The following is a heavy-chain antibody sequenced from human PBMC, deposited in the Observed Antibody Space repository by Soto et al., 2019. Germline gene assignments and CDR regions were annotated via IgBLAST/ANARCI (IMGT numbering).Heavy chain of an antibody. Sequence: QVQLVQSGSEVKKPGPSVKVSCTDSGYSFTNYGVSWVRQAPGQGLAGMGWISAYNGNTNHAQNFQGRVTMSTDTSTNTADMELRSLRSDDTAVYYCASCDCSVGICYSWWHVDLWGRGALRTVSS. D-gene: IGHD2-15*01. CDR1: GYSFTNYG. CDR2: ISAYNGNT. V-gene: IGHV1-18*01. CDR3: ASCDCSVGICYSWWHVDL. J-gene: IGHJ2*01.